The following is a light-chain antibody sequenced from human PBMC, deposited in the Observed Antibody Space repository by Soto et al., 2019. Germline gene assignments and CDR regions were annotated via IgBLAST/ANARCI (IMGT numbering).Light chain of an antibody. J-gene: IGLJ1*01. Sequence: QAVLNQPASVSGSPGQSITFSCTGTSSDVGSSNLVSWYQQHPGKAPKLLIYEVSKRPSGVSNRFSGSKSGNTASLTISGLQAEDEADYYCCSYAASSPHVFGTGTKVTVL. CDR2: EVS. CDR3: CSYAASSPHV. V-gene: IGLV2-23*02. CDR1: SSDVGSSNL.